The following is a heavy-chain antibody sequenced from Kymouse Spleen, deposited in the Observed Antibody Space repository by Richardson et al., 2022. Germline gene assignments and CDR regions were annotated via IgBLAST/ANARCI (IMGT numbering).Heavy chain of an antibody. CDR3: ARQVYSSGWSYYYYYGMDV. V-gene: IGHV4-39*01. J-gene: IGHJ6*02. D-gene: IGHD6-19*01. CDR1: GGSISSSSYY. Sequence: QLQLQESGPGLVKPSETLSLTCTVSGGSISSSSYYWGWIRQPPGKGLEWIGSIYYSGSTYYNPSLKSRVTISVDTSKNQFSLKLSSVTAADTAVYYCARQVYSSGWSYYYYYGMDVWGQGTTVTVSS. CDR2: IYYSGST.